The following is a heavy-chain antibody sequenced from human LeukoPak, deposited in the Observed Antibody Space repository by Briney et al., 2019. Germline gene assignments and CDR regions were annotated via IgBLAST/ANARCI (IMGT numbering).Heavy chain of an antibody. CDR3: ARDEKFWVYGAVAGTYYFDY. J-gene: IGHJ4*02. V-gene: IGHV1-18*01. D-gene: IGHD6-19*01. CDR2: ISAYNGNT. Sequence: ASVKVSCKASGYTFTSYGISWVRQAPGQGLEWMGWISAYNGNTNYAQKLQGRVTMTTDTSTSTAYMELRSLRSDDTAVYYCARDEKFWVYGAVAGTYYFDYWGQGTLVTVSS. CDR1: GYTFTSYG.